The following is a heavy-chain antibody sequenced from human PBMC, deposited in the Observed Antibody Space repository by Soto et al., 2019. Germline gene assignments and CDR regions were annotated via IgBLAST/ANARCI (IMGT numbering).Heavy chain of an antibody. CDR1: GGSISSGY. Sequence: PSETLSLTCSVSGGSISSGYWTWIRHPPGKGLEWIGYIYLGGSINYNPSLKSRVIISVDTSKKQFSLKLTSVTAADTAMYYCARGYCSSTSCYEFDYWGQGTLVTVSS. D-gene: IGHD2-2*01. CDR3: ARGYCSSTSCYEFDY. J-gene: IGHJ4*02. V-gene: IGHV4-59*01. CDR2: IYLGGSI.